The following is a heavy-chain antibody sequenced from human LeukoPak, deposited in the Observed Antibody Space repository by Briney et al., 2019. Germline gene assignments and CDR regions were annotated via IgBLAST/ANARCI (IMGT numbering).Heavy chain of an antibody. CDR2: INHRGST. Sequence: SETLSLTCAVYGGSFSGYYWSWIRQPPGKGLEWIGEINHRGSTNYNPSLKSRVTISVETSKNQFSLKLSSVTAADTAVYYCARHLKDILTGYRARNYYYYYYMDVWGKGTTVTISS. J-gene: IGHJ6*03. V-gene: IGHV4-34*01. D-gene: IGHD3-9*01. CDR1: GGSFSGYY. CDR3: ARHLKDILTGYRARNYYYYYYMDV.